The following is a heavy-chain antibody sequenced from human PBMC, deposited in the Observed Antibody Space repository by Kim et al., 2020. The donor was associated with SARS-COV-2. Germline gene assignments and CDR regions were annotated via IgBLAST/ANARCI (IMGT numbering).Heavy chain of an antibody. J-gene: IGHJ4*01. CDR1: GFTFDDFA. CDR3: TKGGVGGYDSSGYDY. D-gene: IGHD3-22*01. CDR2: IGWYSTSI. V-gene: IGHV3-9*01. Sequence: GGSLRLSCAASGFTFDDFAMHWVRQAPGKGLEWVSGIGWYSTSIGYADSVKGRFTISRDNAKNSLYLQMNSLRPEDTAVYYCTKGGVGGYDSSGYDYWG.